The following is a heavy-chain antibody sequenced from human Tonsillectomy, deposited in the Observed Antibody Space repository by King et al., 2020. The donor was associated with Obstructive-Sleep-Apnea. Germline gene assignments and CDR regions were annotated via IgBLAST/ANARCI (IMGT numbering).Heavy chain of an antibody. V-gene: IGHV3-30-3*01. Sequence: VQLVESGGGVVQPGRSLRLSCAASGFTFSSYAMHWVRQAPGKGLEWVAVISYDGSNKYYADSVKGPFTISRDNSKNTLYLQMNSLRAEDTAVYYCASSGYYYDSSGYEYFQHWGQGTLVTVSS. J-gene: IGHJ1*01. CDR2: ISYDGSNK. D-gene: IGHD3-22*01. CDR1: GFTFSSYA. CDR3: ASSGYYYDSSGYEYFQH.